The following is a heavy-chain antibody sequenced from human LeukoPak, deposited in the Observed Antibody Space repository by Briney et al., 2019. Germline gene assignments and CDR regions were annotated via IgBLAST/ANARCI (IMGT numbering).Heavy chain of an antibody. CDR2: MNPNSGNT. J-gene: IGHJ3*02. V-gene: IGHV1-8*03. CDR1: GYTFTSYD. CDR3: ARGPSELGAFDI. D-gene: IGHD1-26*01. Sequence: ASVKVSCKASGYTFTSYDINWVRQATGQGLEWMGWMNPNSGNTGYAQKFQGRVTITRNTSLSTAYVELSSLRSEDTAVYYCARGPSELGAFDIWGQGTMVTVSS.